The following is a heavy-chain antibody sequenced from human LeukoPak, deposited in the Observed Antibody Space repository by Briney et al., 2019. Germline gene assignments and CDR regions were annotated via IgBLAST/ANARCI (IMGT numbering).Heavy chain of an antibody. V-gene: IGHV3-23*01. CDR1: GFTFDNSA. CDR2: ISGSAVST. CDR3: AKDAHDYSNYGWFDL. D-gene: IGHD4-11*01. J-gene: IGHJ5*02. Sequence: GGSLRLSCAASGFTFDNSAMNWVRQAPGKGLGWVSGISGSAVSTFYAVSVKGRFTISRDNSKNTLYLQMNSLRVEDTAVYYCAKDAHDYSNYGWFDLWGHGTLVTVSS.